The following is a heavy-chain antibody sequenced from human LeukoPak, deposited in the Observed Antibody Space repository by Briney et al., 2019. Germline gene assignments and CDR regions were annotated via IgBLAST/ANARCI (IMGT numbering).Heavy chain of an antibody. J-gene: IGHJ6*03. Sequence: SETLSLTCAVYGGSFSGYYWSWIRQPPGKGLEWTGEINHSGSTNYNPSLKSRVTISVDTSKNQFSLKLSSVTAADTAVYYCAGAVNYDSSVYYRGYYMDVWGKGTTVTVSS. CDR2: INHSGST. D-gene: IGHD3-22*01. V-gene: IGHV4-34*01. CDR1: GGSFSGYY. CDR3: AGAVNYDSSVYYRGYYMDV.